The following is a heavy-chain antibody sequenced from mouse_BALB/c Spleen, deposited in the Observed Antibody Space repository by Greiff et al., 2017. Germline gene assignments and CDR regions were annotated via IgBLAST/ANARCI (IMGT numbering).Heavy chain of an antibody. V-gene: IGHV1-18*01. J-gene: IGHJ1*01. Sequence: VQLKESGPELVKPGASVKISCKTSGYTFTEYTMHWVKQSHGKSLEWIGGINPNNGVTSYNQKFKGKATLTVDKSSSTAYMELRSLTSEDSAVYYCARRAIPHWYFDVWGAGTTVTVSA. CDR1: GYTFTEYT. CDR3: ARRAIPHWYFDV. D-gene: IGHD3-1*01. CDR2: INPNNGVT.